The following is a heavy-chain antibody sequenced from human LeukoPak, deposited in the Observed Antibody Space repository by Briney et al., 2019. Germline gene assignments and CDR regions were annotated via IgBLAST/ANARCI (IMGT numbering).Heavy chain of an antibody. D-gene: IGHD3-10*01. CDR1: GVSISSDDYF. Sequence: SETLSLTCTVSGVSISSDDYFWGWIRQSPGKGLEWIASVSYSGTVYYNPSLESRVTISLDTSKNQFSLTMNSVTAADTAVYYCARGYYGSGSYLAWDYYYYMDVWGKGTTVTISS. J-gene: IGHJ6*03. CDR3: ARGYYGSGSYLAWDYYYYMDV. CDR2: VSYSGTV. V-gene: IGHV4-39*07.